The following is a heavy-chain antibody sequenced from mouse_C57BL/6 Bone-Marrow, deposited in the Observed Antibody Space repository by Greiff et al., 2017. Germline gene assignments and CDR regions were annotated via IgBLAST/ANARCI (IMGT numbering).Heavy chain of an antibody. V-gene: IGHV1-15*01. CDR3: TREGDYGSSHWYFDV. D-gene: IGHD1-1*01. CDR2: IDPETGGT. J-gene: IGHJ1*03. Sequence: VQLQQSGAELVRPGASVTLSCKASGYTFTDYEMHWVKQTPVHGLEWIGAIDPETGGTAYNQKFKGKAILTADKSSSTAYMELRSLTSEDSAVXYCTREGDYGSSHWYFDVWGTGTTVTVSS. CDR1: GYTFTDYE.